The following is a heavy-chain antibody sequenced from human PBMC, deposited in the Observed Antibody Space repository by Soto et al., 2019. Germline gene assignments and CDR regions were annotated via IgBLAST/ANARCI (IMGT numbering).Heavy chain of an antibody. J-gene: IGHJ4*02. D-gene: IGHD4-17*01. CDR1: GGSISSGGYY. CDR2: IYYSGST. CDR3: ARASTTYGDHGFCY. Sequence: SGTLSLTCTVSGGSISSGGYYWSWIRQHPGKGLEWIGYIYYSGSTYYNPSLKSRVTISVDTSKNQFSLKLSSVTAADTAVYYCARASTTYGDHGFCYWGQGTLVPVSS. V-gene: IGHV4-31*03.